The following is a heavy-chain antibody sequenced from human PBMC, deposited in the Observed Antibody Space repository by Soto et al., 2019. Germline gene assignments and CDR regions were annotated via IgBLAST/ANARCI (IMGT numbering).Heavy chain of an antibody. Sequence: LRLSCAASGFSISRLTMNWVRQAPGKGLEWVAYISSTSNTVYYADSVKGRFTISRDNSKNTLYLQMNSLRAEDTAVYYCASTIVANRRRPPKYYFDYWGQGTLVTVSS. V-gene: IGHV3-48*01. CDR1: GFSISRLT. D-gene: IGHD5-12*01. CDR2: ISSTSNTV. J-gene: IGHJ4*02. CDR3: ASTIVANRRRPPKYYFDY.